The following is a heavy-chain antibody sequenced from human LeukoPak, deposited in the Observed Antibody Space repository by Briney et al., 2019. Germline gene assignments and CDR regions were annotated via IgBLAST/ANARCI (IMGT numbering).Heavy chain of an antibody. D-gene: IGHD3-16*02. CDR3: ARTVWGSYRPFDY. J-gene: IGHJ4*02. Sequence: SETLSLTCTVSGGSISSSSYYWGWIRQPPGKGLEWIGEINHSGSTNYNPSLKSRVTISVDTSKNQFSLKLSSVTAADTAVYYCARTVWGSYRPFDYWGQGTLVTVSS. CDR1: GGSISSSSYY. CDR2: INHSGST. V-gene: IGHV4-39*07.